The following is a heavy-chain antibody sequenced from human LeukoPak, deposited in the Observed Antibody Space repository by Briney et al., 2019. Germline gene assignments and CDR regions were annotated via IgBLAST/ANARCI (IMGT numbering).Heavy chain of an antibody. V-gene: IGHV1-18*01. J-gene: IGHJ4*02. CDR1: GYTFTSYG. CDR3: ARDAGDVDTAMVTGDY. D-gene: IGHD5-18*01. CDR2: ISAYNSNT. Sequence: ASVKVSCKASGYTFTSYGISWVRQAPGQGLEWMGWISAYNSNTNYAQKLQGRVTMTTDTSTSTAYMELRSLRSDDTAVYYCARDAGDVDTAMVTGDYWGQGTLVTVSS.